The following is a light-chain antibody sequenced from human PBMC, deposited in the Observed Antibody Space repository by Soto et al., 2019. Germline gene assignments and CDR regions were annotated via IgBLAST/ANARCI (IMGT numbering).Light chain of an antibody. CDR1: QSVLYSSNNKNY. CDR2: WAS. J-gene: IGKJ1*01. Sequence: DIVMTQSPDSLAVSLGERATINCKSSQSVLYSSNNKNYLAWYQQKPGQPPKALIYWASTRESGVPDRFSVSGSGTDFTLTISSLQAEDVAVYYCQQYYTTPWTFGQGTKVEIK. CDR3: QQYYTTPWT. V-gene: IGKV4-1*01.